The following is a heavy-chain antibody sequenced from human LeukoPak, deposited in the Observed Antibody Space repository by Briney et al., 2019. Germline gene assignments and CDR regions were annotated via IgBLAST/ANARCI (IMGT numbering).Heavy chain of an antibody. D-gene: IGHD1-26*01. Sequence: KPSETLSLTCAVYGGSFSGYYWSWIRQPPGKGLEWIGEINHSGSTNYNPSLKSRVTISVDTSKNQFSLKLSSVTAADTAVYYCARVRSGSYGWVDCYYMDVWGKGTTVTVSS. V-gene: IGHV4-34*01. CDR2: INHSGST. CDR3: ARVRSGSYGWVDCYYMDV. J-gene: IGHJ6*03. CDR1: GGSFSGYY.